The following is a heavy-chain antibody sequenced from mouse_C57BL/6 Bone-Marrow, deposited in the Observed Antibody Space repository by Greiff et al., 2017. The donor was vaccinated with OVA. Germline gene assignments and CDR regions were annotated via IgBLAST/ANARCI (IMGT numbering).Heavy chain of an antibody. CDR2: IRNKANGYTT. CDR3: ARYMRGYYYGSSYYWYFDV. Sequence: EVNVVESGGGLVQPGGSLSLSCAASGFTFTDYYMSWVRQPPGKALEWLGFIRNKANGYTTEYSASVKGRFTISRDNSQSILYLQMNALRAEDSATYYCARYMRGYYYGSSYYWYFDVWGTGTTVTVSS. D-gene: IGHD1-1*01. V-gene: IGHV7-3*01. CDR1: GFTFTDYY. J-gene: IGHJ1*03.